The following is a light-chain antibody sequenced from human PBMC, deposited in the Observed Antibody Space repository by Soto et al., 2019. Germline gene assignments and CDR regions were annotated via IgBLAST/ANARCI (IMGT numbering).Light chain of an antibody. CDR2: DAS. V-gene: IGKV3-20*01. Sequence: ENVLTQSPGTLSLSPGERAILSCRASQSVAKNYLGWFQQKPGQAPRLLIYDASNRATGIPDRFSGSGSGTDFTLTISRLEPEDFAVYYCQQYARSPLTFGGGTKVEIK. CDR3: QQYARSPLT. CDR1: QSVAKNY. J-gene: IGKJ4*01.